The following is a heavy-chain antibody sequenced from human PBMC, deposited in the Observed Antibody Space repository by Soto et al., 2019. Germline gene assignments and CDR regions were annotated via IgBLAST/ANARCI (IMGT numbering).Heavy chain of an antibody. CDR2: INPNSGGT. J-gene: IGHJ4*02. Sequence: WASVKVSCKTSGYTFTAYYIHWVRQAPGQGLEWMGWINPNSGGTNSAQKFQGRVTLTWDTSNSTAYMDLSRLRSDDTAVYYCAREIEVAGSRSFDYWGQGTRVTVSS. CDR3: AREIEVAGSRSFDY. CDR1: GYTFTAYY. V-gene: IGHV1-2*02. D-gene: IGHD6-19*01.